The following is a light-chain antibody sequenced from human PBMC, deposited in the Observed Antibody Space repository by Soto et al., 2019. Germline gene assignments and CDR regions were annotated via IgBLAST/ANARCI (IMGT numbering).Light chain of an antibody. CDR2: GAS. CDR1: QSVSSSY. Sequence: DIVLTQSPGTLSLSPGERATLSCRAIQSVSSSYLAWYQQKPGQAPRLLIYGASSRATGIPDRFSGSGSGTDFTLTISRLEPEDFAVYYCQQYGSSPPWTFGQGSMVDI. V-gene: IGKV3-20*01. J-gene: IGKJ1*01. CDR3: QQYGSSPPWT.